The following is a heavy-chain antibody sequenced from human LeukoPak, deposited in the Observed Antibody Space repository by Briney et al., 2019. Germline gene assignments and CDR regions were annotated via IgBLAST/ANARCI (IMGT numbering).Heavy chain of an antibody. V-gene: IGHV3-74*01. J-gene: IGHJ4*02. CDR2: INTDGSST. Sequence: GGSPRLSCAVSGFTFSTYWMHWVRQAPGKGLVWVSGINTDGSSTSYADSVRGRFTISRDNAKNTLYLQMNSLRAEDTAVYYCTRGSLEDWGQGTLVTVSS. CDR1: GFTFSTYW. CDR3: TRGSLED.